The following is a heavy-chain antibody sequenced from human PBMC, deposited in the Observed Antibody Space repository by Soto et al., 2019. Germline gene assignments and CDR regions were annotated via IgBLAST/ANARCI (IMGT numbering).Heavy chain of an antibody. CDR1: GYTFTGYY. D-gene: IGHD6-13*01. J-gene: IGHJ4*02. CDR2: INPNSGGT. Sequence: ASVKVSCKASGYTFTGYYMHWVRQAPGQGLEWMGWINPNSGGTNYAQKFQGRVTMTRDTSISTAYMELSRLRSDDTAVYYCARLRYSSSWDSFDYWGQGTLVTVSS. V-gene: IGHV1-2*02. CDR3: ARLRYSSSWDSFDY.